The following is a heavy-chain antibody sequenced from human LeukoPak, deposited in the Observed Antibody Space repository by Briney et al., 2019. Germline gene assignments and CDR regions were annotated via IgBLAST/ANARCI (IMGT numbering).Heavy chain of an antibody. CDR3: ARDNSYYYGSGSYSLFDY. V-gene: IGHV4-4*07. CDR2: IYTSGST. D-gene: IGHD3-10*01. Sequence: SETLSLTCTVSGGSISSYYWSLIRQPAGKGLEWIGRIYTSGSTNYNPSLKSRVTMSVDTSKNQFSLKLSSVTAADTAVYYCARDNSYYYGSGSYSLFDYWGQGTLVTVSS. J-gene: IGHJ4*02. CDR1: GGSISSYY.